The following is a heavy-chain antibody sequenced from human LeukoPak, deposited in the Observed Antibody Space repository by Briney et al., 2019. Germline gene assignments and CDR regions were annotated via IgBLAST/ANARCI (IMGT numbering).Heavy chain of an antibody. CDR2: INHSGST. J-gene: IGHJ6*02. Sequence: SETLPLTCAVYGGSFSGYYWSWIRQPPGKGLEWIGEINHSGSTNYNPSLKSRVTISVDTSKNQFSLKLSSVTAADTAVYYCARGSRYGGNPRYYYYGMDVWGQGTTVTVSS. V-gene: IGHV4-34*01. CDR3: ARGSRYGGNPRYYYYGMDV. D-gene: IGHD6-13*01. CDR1: GGSFSGYY.